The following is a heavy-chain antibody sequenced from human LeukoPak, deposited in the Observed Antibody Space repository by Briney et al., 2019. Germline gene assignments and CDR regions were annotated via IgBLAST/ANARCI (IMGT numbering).Heavy chain of an antibody. J-gene: IGHJ4*02. CDR1: GYTFTSFD. V-gene: IGHV1-8*01. D-gene: IGHD3-9*01. CDR2: MNPNSGIT. CDR3: ARGSRYFDWLDPGDDY. Sequence: ASVKVPCKASGYTFTSFDINWVRQATGQGLEWMGWMNPNSGITGFAQKFQGRVTMTRNTSINTAYMELSSLKSEDTAVYYCARGSRYFDWLDPGDDYWGQGTLVTVSS.